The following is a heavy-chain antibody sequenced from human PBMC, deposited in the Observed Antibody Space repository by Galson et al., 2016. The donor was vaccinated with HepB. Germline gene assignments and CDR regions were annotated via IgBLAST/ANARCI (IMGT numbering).Heavy chain of an antibody. CDR3: AKDGWTAGRPFGS. CDR1: GFTFSTYA. CDR2: ISDNGGRT. D-gene: IGHD6-6*01. J-gene: IGHJ4*02. V-gene: IGHV3-23*01. Sequence: SLRLSCADSGFTFSTYAMHWVRKAPGKGLEWVSSISDNGGRTYYTDSVMGRFTISRDIGKNTVYLQMNSLRAEDTAVYYCAKDGWTAGRPFGSWGQGTLVTVSS.